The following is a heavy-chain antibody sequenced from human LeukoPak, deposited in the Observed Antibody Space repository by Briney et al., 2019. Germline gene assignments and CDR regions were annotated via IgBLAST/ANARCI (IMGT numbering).Heavy chain of an antibody. J-gene: IGHJ4*02. CDR1: GYTFTHHG. D-gene: IGHD3-22*01. V-gene: IGHV1-18*01. CDR3: ARDPSNSSGYHAHFDS. CDR2: ISCYNGDT. Sequence: VASVKVSCTASGYTFTHHGISWVRQAPGQGLEWMGWISCYNGDTMYAQNVQGRVTMTTDTSTRTAYIELRSLRSDDTAMYYCARDPSNSSGYHAHFDSWGQGTLVTVSS.